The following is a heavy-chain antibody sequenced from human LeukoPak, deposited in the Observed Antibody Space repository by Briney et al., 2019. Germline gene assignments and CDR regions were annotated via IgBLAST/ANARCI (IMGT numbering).Heavy chain of an antibody. V-gene: IGHV3-30-3*01. CDR3: ARDLLEGYYYDSRGYYSQTKHYYGMDV. J-gene: IGHJ6*02. CDR1: GFTFSSYT. Sequence: GGSPRLSCAASGFTFSSYTMHWVRQAPGKGLEWVAVISYDGSKKYYGDSVKGRFTISRDNSKSTLYLQMNSLRAEDTAVYYCARDLLEGYYYDSRGYYSQTKHYYGMDVWGQGTTVTVSS. D-gene: IGHD3-22*01. CDR2: ISYDGSKK.